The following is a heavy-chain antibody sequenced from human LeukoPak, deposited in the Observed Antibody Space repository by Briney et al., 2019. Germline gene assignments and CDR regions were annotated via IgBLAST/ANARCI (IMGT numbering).Heavy chain of an antibody. CDR1: GYTFTGYY. D-gene: IGHD6-19*01. J-gene: IGHJ5*02. Sequence: ASVTVSCMASGYTFTGYYMHWVRQAPGQGLAWLGWINPNSGGTHYAQKLQGRVTITRDTSIRTAYIELSRLRSDDMAVYYCAREGRIAVAVTFLATGTNWFDPWGQGTLVTVSS. CDR3: AREGRIAVAVTFLATGTNWFDP. V-gene: IGHV1-2*02. CDR2: INPNSGGT.